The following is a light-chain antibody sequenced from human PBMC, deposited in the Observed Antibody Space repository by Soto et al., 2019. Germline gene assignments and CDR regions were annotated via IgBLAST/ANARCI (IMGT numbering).Light chain of an antibody. J-gene: IGLJ1*01. Sequence: QSALTQPASVSGSPGQSIAISCTGTSSDVGGYSYVSWYQQQPGKAPKLVISDVSNRPSGVSDRFSGSKSGNTASLTISGLQTEDEADYYCASYTSSSTRVFGTGTKVTVL. V-gene: IGLV2-14*01. CDR1: SSDVGGYSY. CDR2: DVS. CDR3: ASYTSSSTRV.